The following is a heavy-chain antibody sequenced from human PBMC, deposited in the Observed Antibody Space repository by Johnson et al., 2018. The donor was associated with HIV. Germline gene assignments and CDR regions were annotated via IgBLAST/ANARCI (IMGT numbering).Heavy chain of an antibody. J-gene: IGHJ3*02. CDR1: GLTFSNYG. Sequence: QVQLVESGGGLVQPGRSLRLSCEASGLTFSNYGMHWVRQAPGKGLEWVAGISHDGWNKHSADSVKGRFTISRDNSKNTLYLQMNSLSPDDTAVYYCAKEYRNLDDGSSYLFPDVVDIWGQGTMVTVSS. D-gene: IGHD3-22*01. CDR3: AKEYRNLDDGSSYLFPDVVDI. V-gene: IGHV3-30*18. CDR2: ISHDGWNK.